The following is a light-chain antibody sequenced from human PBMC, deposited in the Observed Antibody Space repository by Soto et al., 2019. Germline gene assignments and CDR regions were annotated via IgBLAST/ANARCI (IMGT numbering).Light chain of an antibody. CDR3: QQYGNSRWT. V-gene: IGKV3-20*01. CDR1: QSGSSRY. J-gene: IGKJ1*01. CDR2: GAS. Sequence: EMVLTQSPGTLAFSPGERATHSCRASQSGSSRYLAWYQQQPGQAPRLLISGASTRATGIPDRFSGSGSGTDFTLTISSLEPEDSALYYCQQYGNSRWTFGQGTKVEI.